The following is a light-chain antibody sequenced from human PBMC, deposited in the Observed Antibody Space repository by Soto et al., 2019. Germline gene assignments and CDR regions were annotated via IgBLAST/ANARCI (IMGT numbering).Light chain of an antibody. CDR3: QHYDNWPPWT. CDR1: QSVSNN. Sequence: EKIMTQSPATLSVYKGARATLSCRASQSVSNNLAWYQQKPGQAPRLLIYGASTRANDIPARFSGTESGTEFTLTIRSLQSEDIAVYYCQHYDNWPPWTFGQGTKVDNK. J-gene: IGKJ1*01. CDR2: GAS. V-gene: IGKV3-15*01.